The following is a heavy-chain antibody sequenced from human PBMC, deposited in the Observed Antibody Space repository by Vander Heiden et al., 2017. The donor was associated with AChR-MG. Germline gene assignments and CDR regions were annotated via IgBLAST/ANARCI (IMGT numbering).Heavy chain of an antibody. V-gene: IGHV3-30-3*01. CDR1: GFTFSSYA. CDR2: ISYDGSNK. D-gene: IGHD3-22*01. Sequence: QVQLVESGGGVVQPGRSLRLSCAASGFTFSSYAMHWVRQAPGKGLEWVAVISYDGSNKYYADSVKGRFTISRDNSKNTLYLQMNSLRAEDTAVYYCARDGDHYYDSSGYYYQADWGQGTLVTVSS. J-gene: IGHJ4*02. CDR3: ARDGDHYYDSSGYYYQAD.